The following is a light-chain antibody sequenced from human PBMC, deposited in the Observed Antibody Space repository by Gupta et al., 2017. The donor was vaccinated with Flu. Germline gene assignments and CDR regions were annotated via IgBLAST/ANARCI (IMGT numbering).Light chain of an antibody. CDR2: GAS. Sequence: PDTLSVSPGERVTLSCRASQSVSSRLAWYQQASGQAPRLLISGASTRATALPARFSGCGSGTDFTLTISMRHSEDFAVYYCQQDNRWPRTFGQGTKVEI. CDR3: QQDNRWPRT. V-gene: IGKV3-15*01. J-gene: IGKJ1*01. CDR1: QSVSSR.